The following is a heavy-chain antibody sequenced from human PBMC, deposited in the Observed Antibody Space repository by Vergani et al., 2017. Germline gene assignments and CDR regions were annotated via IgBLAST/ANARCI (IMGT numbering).Heavy chain of an antibody. D-gene: IGHD3-22*01. Sequence: EVQLLESGGGLVQPGGSLRLSCAASGFTFSSYAMSWVRQAPGKGLEWVYAISGSGGRTYYADSVKGRFTISRDNSKNTLYLQMNSLGAEDTAVYYCADLGQGITMIGEFDYWGQGTLVTVSS. J-gene: IGHJ4*02. CDR3: ADLGQGITMIGEFDY. V-gene: IGHV3-23*01. CDR1: GFTFSSYA. CDR2: ISGSGGRT.